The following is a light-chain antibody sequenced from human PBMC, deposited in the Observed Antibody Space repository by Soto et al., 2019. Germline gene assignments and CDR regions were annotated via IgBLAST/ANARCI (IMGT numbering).Light chain of an antibody. CDR3: QQVKGFPLT. CDR2: AAS. J-gene: IGKJ4*01. Sequence: DIQMTQSPSSVSAFVGDRVAITCRARHDIARWLAWYQQQPGKAPRLLIYAASSLQSGVPTRFSGSGSGTDFTLTINNLQPEDSAVYYCQQVKGFPLTFGGGTKVEIK. CDR1: HDIARW. V-gene: IGKV1-12*01.